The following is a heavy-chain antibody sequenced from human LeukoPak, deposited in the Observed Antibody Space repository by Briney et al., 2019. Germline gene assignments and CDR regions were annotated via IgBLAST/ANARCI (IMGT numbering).Heavy chain of an antibody. CDR3: ARLPSRIWFGETKPYYFDY. D-gene: IGHD3-10*01. CDR2: INHSGST. J-gene: IGHJ4*02. V-gene: IGHV4-34*01. CDR1: GFTFSGFA. Sequence: PGGSLRLSCAASGFTFSGFAMSWIRQPPGKGLEWIGEINHSGSTNYNTSLKSRVTISVHTSKNQFSLKLSSVTAADTAVYYCARLPSRIWFGETKPYYFDYWGQGTLVTVSS.